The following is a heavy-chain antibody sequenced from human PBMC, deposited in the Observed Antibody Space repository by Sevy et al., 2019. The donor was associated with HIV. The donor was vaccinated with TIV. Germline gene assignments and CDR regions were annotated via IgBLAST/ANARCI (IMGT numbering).Heavy chain of an antibody. CDR3: ARDIVEYWYFDL. D-gene: IGHD2-15*01. J-gene: IGHJ2*01. V-gene: IGHV4-61*01. CDR1: GGSVSSGSYY. CDR2: IYYSGST. Sequence: SETLSLTCTVSGGSVSSGSYYWSWIRQPPGKGLEWIGYIYYSGSTNYNPSLKSRVTISIDTSKNQFSLKLISVTAADTAVYYCARDIVEYWYFDLWGRGTLVTVSS.